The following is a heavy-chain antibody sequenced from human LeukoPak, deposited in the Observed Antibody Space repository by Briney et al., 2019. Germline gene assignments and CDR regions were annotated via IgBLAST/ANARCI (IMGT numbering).Heavy chain of an antibody. J-gene: IGHJ4*02. CDR1: GGSISSSIYY. V-gene: IGHV4-39*01. CDR3: ARFNPAAGSFCFDY. CDR2: IYYSGST. D-gene: IGHD6-13*01. Sequence: SETLSLTCTVSGGSISSSIYYWAWIRQPPGKGLERIGNIYYSGSTYYNPSLKSRVTMSVDTSKNQFSLKLSSVTAADTAVYYCARFNPAAGSFCFDYWGQGTLVTVSS.